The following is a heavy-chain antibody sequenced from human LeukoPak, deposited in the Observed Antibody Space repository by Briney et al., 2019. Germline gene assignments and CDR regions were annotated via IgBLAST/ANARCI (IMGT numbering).Heavy chain of an antibody. Sequence: GTSLRLSCAASGFTLTNYAMHWVRQAPGKGLEWVAVLSSDGSSQSYADSVKGRFTISRDNPKNTLYLQMNSLRAEDTAVYYCARVTSNSGWAPDYWGQGTLVTVS. J-gene: IGHJ4*02. CDR3: ARVTSNSGWAPDY. CDR2: LSSDGSSQ. V-gene: IGHV3-30*14. D-gene: IGHD6-19*01. CDR1: GFTLTNYA.